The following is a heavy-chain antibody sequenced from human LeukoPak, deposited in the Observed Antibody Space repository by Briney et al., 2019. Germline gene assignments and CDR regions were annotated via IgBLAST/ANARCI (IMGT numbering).Heavy chain of an antibody. CDR1: GFTFSDYY. CDR2: ISSSGSTI. D-gene: IGHD6-6*01. V-gene: IGHV3-11*04. J-gene: IGHJ4*02. CDR3: ARVTSEIAARAFDY. Sequence: GRSLRLSCAASGFTFSDYYMSWIRQAPGKGLEWVSYISSSGSTIYYADSVKGRFTISRDNAKNSLYLQMNSLRAEDTAVYYCARVTSEIAARAFDYWGQGTLVTVSS.